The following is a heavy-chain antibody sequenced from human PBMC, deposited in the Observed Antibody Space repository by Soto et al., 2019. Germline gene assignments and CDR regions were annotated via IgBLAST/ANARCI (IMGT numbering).Heavy chain of an antibody. CDR1: GGSISSYY. CDR2: IYYSGST. Sequence: SETLSLTCTVSGGSISSYYCSWIRQPPGRGLEWIGYIYYSGSTNYNPSLKSRVTISVDTSKNQFSLKLSSVTAADTAVYYCARRYGASFDYWGQGTLVTVSS. J-gene: IGHJ4*02. CDR3: ARRYGASFDY. D-gene: IGHD4-17*01. V-gene: IGHV4-59*01.